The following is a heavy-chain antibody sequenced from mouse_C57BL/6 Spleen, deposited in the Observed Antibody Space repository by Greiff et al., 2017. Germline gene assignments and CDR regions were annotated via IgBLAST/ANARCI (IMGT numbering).Heavy chain of an antibody. CDR2: INPSSGYT. Sequence: QVHVKQSGAELARPGASVKMSCKASGYTFTSYTMHWVKQRPGQGLEWIGYINPSSGYTKYNQKFKDKATLTADKSSSTAYMQLSSLTSEDSAVYYCARYYGSSLPFDYWGQGTTLTVSS. CDR3: ARYYGSSLPFDY. J-gene: IGHJ2*01. CDR1: GYTFTSYT. D-gene: IGHD1-1*01. V-gene: IGHV1-4*01.